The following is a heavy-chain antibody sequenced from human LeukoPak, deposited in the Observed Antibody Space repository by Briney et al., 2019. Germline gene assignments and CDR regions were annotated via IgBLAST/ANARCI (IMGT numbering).Heavy chain of an antibody. CDR2: IYYSGST. Sequence: SETLSLTCTVSGGSISSYYWSWIRQPPGKGLEWIGYIYYSGSTNYNPSLKSRVTISVDTSKNQFSLKLSSVTAADTAVYYCAREYSGSYYPNYYYMDVWAKGPRSPSP. V-gene: IGHV4-59*01. CDR3: AREYSGSYYPNYYYMDV. D-gene: IGHD1-26*01. CDR1: GGSISSYY. J-gene: IGHJ6*03.